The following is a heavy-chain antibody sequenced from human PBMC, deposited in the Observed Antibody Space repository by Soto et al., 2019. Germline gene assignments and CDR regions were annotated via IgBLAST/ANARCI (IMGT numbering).Heavy chain of an antibody. D-gene: IGHD1-1*01. CDR2: LYDVDGS. CDR1: GLTVSGKKY. V-gene: IGHV3-53*01. J-gene: IGHJ3*01. CDR3: ATWHEREHAYDV. Sequence: DVQLVESGGGLMQPGASLRLSCAASGLTVSGKKYVAWVRQAPGKGLEWVSALYDVDGSFYADSVKGRFTTSSDSSKTTVYLQMNGLRPDDTAVYYCATWHEREHAYDVWCQGTTVTVSS.